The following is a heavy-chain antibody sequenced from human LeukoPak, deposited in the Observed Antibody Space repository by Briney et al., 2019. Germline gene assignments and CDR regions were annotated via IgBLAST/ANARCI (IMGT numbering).Heavy chain of an antibody. CDR3: ARAPGGLDYYYYGMDV. D-gene: IGHD1-26*01. Sequence: ASVKVSCKASGYTFTNYGITWVRQAPGQGLEWMGWISAYNGNTNYAQKLQGRVTMTTDTSTSTAYMDLRSLRSDDTAVYYCARAPGGLDYYYYGMDVWGQGTTVTVSS. CDR1: GYTFTNYG. V-gene: IGHV1-18*01. J-gene: IGHJ6*02. CDR2: ISAYNGNT.